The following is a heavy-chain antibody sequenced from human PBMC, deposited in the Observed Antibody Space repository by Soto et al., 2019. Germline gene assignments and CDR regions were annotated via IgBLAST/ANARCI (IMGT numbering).Heavy chain of an antibody. D-gene: IGHD2-21*02. CDR1: GFTVSSNY. J-gene: IGHJ3*02. CDR3: ASGYCGGDCYDDAFDI. Sequence: PGGSLRLSCAASGFTVSSNYMSWVRQAPGKGLEWVSVIYSGGSTYYADSVKGRFTISRDNSKNTLYLQMNSLRAEDTAVYYCASGYCGGDCYDDAFDIWGQGTMVTVSS. V-gene: IGHV3-53*01. CDR2: IYSGGST.